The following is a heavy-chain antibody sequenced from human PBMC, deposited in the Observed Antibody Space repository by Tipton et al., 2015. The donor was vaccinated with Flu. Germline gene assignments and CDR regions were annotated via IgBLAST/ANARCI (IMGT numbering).Heavy chain of an antibody. V-gene: IGHV3-7*01. CDR1: GFTFDDYA. Sequence: SLRLSCAASGFTFDDYAMHWVRQAPGKGLEWVANIKQDGSVKYYVDSVKGRFTISRDNAKNTLFLQMNSLRAEDTAVYYCARDDSGYAQLENWGQGTLVIV. J-gene: IGHJ4*02. CDR3: ARDDSGYAQLEN. D-gene: IGHD5-12*01. CDR2: IKQDGSVK.